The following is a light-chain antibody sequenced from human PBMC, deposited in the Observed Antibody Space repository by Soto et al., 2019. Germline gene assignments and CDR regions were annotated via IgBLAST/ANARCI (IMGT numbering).Light chain of an antibody. CDR3: QQYGSSLFT. Sequence: EIVLTQSPGTLSLSPGERATLSCRASQSVSSNYLAWYQQKPGQAPRLLVYGASSRATGVPDRFSGSGSGTDFTITISRLEPEDFAVYYCQQYGSSLFTFGPGTKVDFK. J-gene: IGKJ3*01. CDR2: GAS. V-gene: IGKV3-20*01. CDR1: QSVSSNY.